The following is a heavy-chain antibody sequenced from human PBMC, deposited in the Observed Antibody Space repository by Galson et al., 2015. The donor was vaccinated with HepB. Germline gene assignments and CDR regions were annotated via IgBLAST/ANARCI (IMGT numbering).Heavy chain of an antibody. V-gene: IGHV5-51*01. J-gene: IGHJ4*02. D-gene: IGHD1-26*01. CDR3: ARRSSGGSFDY. CDR2: IYPGDSDT. CDR1: KYMFTTFW. Sequence: QSGAEVKKPGESLKISSQDSKYMFTTFWIAWVRQMPGKGLEWMGIIYPGDSDTRYSPSFQGQVTFSVDKSISTAYLQWSSLKASDTAMYYCARRSSGGSFDYWGQGTLVTVSS.